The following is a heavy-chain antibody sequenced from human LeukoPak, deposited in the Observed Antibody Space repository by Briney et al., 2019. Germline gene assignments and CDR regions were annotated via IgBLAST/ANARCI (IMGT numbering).Heavy chain of an antibody. Sequence: ASVKVSCKASGYTFTGYYMHWVRQAPGQGLEWMGWINPNSGGTNYAQKFQGRVTMTRDTSISTAYMELSRLRSDDTAVYYCARALVATRPRLDYWGQGTLVTVSS. D-gene: IGHD5-12*01. CDR2: INPNSGGT. J-gene: IGHJ4*02. V-gene: IGHV1-2*02. CDR3: ARALVATRPRLDY. CDR1: GYTFTGYY.